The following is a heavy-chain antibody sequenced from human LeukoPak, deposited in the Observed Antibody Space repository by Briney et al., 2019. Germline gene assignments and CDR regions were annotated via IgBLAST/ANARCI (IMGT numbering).Heavy chain of an antibody. CDR1: GFTVSSNY. Sequence: GGSLRLSCAASGFTVSSNYMSWVRQAPGKGLEWVSVIYSGGSTYYADSVKGRFTISRDNSKNTLYLQMNSLRAEDTAVYYCARSDSSSWYGDWGQGTLVTVSS. CDR3: ARSDSSSWYGD. J-gene: IGHJ4*02. D-gene: IGHD6-13*01. CDR2: IYSGGST. V-gene: IGHV3-53*01.